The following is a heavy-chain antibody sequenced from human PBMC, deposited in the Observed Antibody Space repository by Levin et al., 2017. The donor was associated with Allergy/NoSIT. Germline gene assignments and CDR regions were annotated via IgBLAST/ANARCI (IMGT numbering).Heavy chain of an antibody. CDR3: AREHKDYDGEGYYYGC. Sequence: SQTLSLTCTVSGGSISRYFWSWIRQPAGKGLEWIGRIYTSGSTDYNPSLKSRVTMSVDTSKNQFSLQLTSVTAADTAVYYWAREHKDYDGEGYYYGCWGQGTLVTVSS. CDR1: GGSISRYF. D-gene: IGHD3-22*01. V-gene: IGHV4-4*07. CDR2: IYTSGST. J-gene: IGHJ4*02.